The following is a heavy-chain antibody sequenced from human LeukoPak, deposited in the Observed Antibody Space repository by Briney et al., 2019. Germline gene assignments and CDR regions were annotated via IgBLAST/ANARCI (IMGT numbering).Heavy chain of an antibody. CDR1: GGSISSGSYY. Sequence: SQTLSLTCTVSGGSISSGSYYWSWIRQPAGKGLEWIGRIYTSGSTNYNPSLKSRVTISVDTSKNQFSLKLSSVTAADTAVYYCARGGITGTTLNDYWGQGTLVTVSS. J-gene: IGHJ4*02. CDR3: ARGGITGTTLNDY. CDR2: IYTSGST. V-gene: IGHV4-61*02. D-gene: IGHD1-20*01.